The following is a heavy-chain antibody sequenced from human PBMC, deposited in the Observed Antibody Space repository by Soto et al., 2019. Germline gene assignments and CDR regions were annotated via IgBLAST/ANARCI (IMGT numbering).Heavy chain of an antibody. D-gene: IGHD3-10*01. J-gene: IGHJ4*02. V-gene: IGHV1-18*01. CDR2: ISTYNGNT. CDR3: ARGGLQGFLWFGESDY. CDR1: GYNFSNYG. Sequence: QVQLVQSGAEVKRPGASVKVSCKASGYNFSNYGINWVRQALGQGLEWMGWISTYNGNTNYAQELQGRFTMTTDTSASTAYMDIRSLRSDDTAVYYCARGGLQGFLWFGESDYWGQGTLVTVSS.